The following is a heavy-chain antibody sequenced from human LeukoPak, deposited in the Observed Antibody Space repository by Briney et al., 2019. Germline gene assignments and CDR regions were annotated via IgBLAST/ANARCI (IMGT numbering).Heavy chain of an antibody. J-gene: IGHJ3*02. CDR2: ISGYNGNT. D-gene: IGHD2-15*01. CDR3: ASPYCGGGSCYAHDGFDI. Sequence: ASVKVSCKASGYTFTSYGISWVRQAPGQGLEWMGWISGYNGNTNYAQKLQGRVTMTTDTSTSTAYMALRSPRSDDTAVYYCASPYCGGGSCYAHDGFDIWGQGTMVTVSS. V-gene: IGHV1-18*01. CDR1: GYTFTSYG.